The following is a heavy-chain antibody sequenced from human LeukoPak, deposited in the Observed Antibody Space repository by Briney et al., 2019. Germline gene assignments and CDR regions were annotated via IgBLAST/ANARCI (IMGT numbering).Heavy chain of an antibody. CDR2: ISSSSSDT. J-gene: IGHJ4*02. CDR3: ARGIAVADNYFDY. CDR1: GFTFSYYY. V-gene: IGHV3-11*05. Sequence: TGGSLRLSCAASGFTFSYYYMSWIRQAPGKGLEWVSYISSSSSDTNYADSVKGRFTISRDNAKNSLYLQMNSLRAEDTAVYYCARGIAVADNYFDYWGQGTLVTVSS. D-gene: IGHD6-19*01.